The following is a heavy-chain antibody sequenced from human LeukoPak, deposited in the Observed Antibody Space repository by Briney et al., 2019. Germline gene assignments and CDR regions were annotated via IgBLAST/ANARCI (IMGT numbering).Heavy chain of an antibody. D-gene: IGHD3-10*01. V-gene: IGHV3-23*01. J-gene: IGHJ4*02. Sequence: PGGSLRLSCAASGFTFSSYAMSWVRQAPGKGLEWVSAISGSGGSTYYADSVKGRFTISRDNSKNTLYLQMNSLRAEDTAVYYCASDAITGVWFGELEHQIYWGQGTLVTVSS. CDR1: GFTFSSYA. CDR3: ASDAITGVWFGELEHQIY. CDR2: ISGSGGST.